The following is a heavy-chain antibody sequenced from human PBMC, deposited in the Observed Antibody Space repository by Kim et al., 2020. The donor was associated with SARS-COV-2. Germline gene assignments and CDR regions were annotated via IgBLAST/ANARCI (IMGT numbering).Heavy chain of an antibody. V-gene: IGHV3-30*18. D-gene: IGHD3-3*01. CDR2: ISYDGSNK. CDR3: AKDHTLTIWTTSYGMDV. J-gene: IGHJ6*02. Sequence: GGSLRLSCAASGFTFSSYGMHWVRQAPGKGLEWVAVISYDGSNKYYADSVKGRFTIPRDNSKNTLYLQMNSLRAEDTAVYYCAKDHTLTIWTTSYGMDVWGQGTTVTVSS. CDR1: GFTFSSYG.